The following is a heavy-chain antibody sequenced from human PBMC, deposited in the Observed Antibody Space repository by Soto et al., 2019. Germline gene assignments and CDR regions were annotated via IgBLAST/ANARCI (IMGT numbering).Heavy chain of an antibody. CDR3: ARGGALRPNGNVPLAF. CDR2: IHVTGYT. V-gene: IGHV4-30-2*01. Sequence: PSETLSLTCTVSGASITSGSYSWSWIRQAPGKGLEWIGNIHVTGYTAFSPSLKRRVTMSVDTSKNQFSRNVNSVTAADTAVYFCARGGALRPNGNVPLAFWGQGTLVTVSS. CDR1: GASITSGSYS. D-gene: IGHD3-16*01. J-gene: IGHJ4*02.